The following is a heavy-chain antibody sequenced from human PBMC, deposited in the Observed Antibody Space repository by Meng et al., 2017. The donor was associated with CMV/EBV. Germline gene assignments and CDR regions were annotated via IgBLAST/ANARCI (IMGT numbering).Heavy chain of an antibody. V-gene: IGHV1-46*01. D-gene: IGHD4-23*01. J-gene: IGHJ4*02. CDR3: ASESGNGYSYDY. Sequence: QLQLVQFGSEVKQPGASVKVSCKASGYTFSCYDLRWVRQAPGQGLEWLGIFHPRFGGTIYAQKFHGRVTITGDKSTSTDYMELSSLRSEDTAIYYCASESGNGYSYDYWGQGTLVTVSS. CDR1: GYTFSCYD. CDR2: FHPRFGGT.